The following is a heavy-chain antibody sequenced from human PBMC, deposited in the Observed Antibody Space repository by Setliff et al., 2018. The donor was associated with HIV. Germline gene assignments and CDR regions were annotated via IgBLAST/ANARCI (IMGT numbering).Heavy chain of an antibody. V-gene: IGHV4-34*01. Sequence: PSETLSLTCAVYNGSFSDYNWSWIRQSPGKGLEWIGEINYAGLSDYNPSLTSRVSMAVDTSRNQFSLNLASVTAADTAVYYCARPTGGGSFDVWGPGTMVTVSS. CDR1: NGSFSDYN. J-gene: IGHJ3*01. CDR3: ARPTGGGSFDV. CDR2: INYAGLS. D-gene: IGHD7-27*01.